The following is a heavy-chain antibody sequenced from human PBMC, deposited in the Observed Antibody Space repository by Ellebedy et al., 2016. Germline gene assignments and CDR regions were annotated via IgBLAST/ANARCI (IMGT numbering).Heavy chain of an antibody. V-gene: IGHV3-33*01. J-gene: IGHJ2*01. CDR1: GFIFSTFG. D-gene: IGHD4-17*01. CDR2: VWYDGSQT. Sequence: GGSLRLSCAASGFIFSTFGMHWVRQAPGKGLEWVSVVWYDGSQTWYADSLKGRFTISRDNSKKTVYLQIDSLRDEDTAVYYCARGRIHGDYVPSHWYLDYWGRGTLVTVSS. CDR3: ARGRIHGDYVPSHWYLDY.